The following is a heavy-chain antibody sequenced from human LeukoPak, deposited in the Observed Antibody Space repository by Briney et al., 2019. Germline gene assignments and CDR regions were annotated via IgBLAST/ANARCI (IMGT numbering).Heavy chain of an antibody. CDR1: GGSISSGGYY. J-gene: IGHJ3*02. CDR2: IYHSGST. V-gene: IGHV4-30-2*01. Sequence: SETLSLTCTVSGGSISSGGYYWSWIRRPPGKGLEWIGYIYHSGSTYYNPSLKSRVTISVDRSKNQFSLKLSSVTAADTAVYYCASGLGITMIPGAFDIWGQGTMVTVSS. D-gene: IGHD3-22*01. CDR3: ASGLGITMIPGAFDI.